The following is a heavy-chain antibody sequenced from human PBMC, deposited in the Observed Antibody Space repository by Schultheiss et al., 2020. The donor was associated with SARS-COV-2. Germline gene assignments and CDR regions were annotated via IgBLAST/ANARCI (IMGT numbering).Heavy chain of an antibody. CDR2: IYSCGST. J-gene: IGHJ4*02. CDR3: ARGDLGTIFGVVTSDY. Sequence: GGSLRLSCAASGFTFSTHWMHWVRQVPGKGLVWVSVIYSCGSTYYADSVKGRFTISRDNAKNSLYLQMNSLRAEDTAVYYCARGDLGTIFGVVTSDYWGQGTLVTVSS. CDR1: GFTFSTHW. V-gene: IGHV3-66*01. D-gene: IGHD3-3*01.